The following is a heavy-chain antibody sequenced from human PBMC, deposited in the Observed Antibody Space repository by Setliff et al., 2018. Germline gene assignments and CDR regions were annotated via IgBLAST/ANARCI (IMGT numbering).Heavy chain of an antibody. CDR3: AKKDTAMVPRGNWFDP. V-gene: IGHV1-8*02. J-gene: IGHJ5*02. Sequence: GASVKVSCKASGYTFTSYDINWVRQATGQGLEWMGWMNPNSGDTEYAQKFQGRVTLTTDTSTSTAHMELGSLRSDDTAVYYCAKKDTAMVPRGNWFDPWGQGTLVTVSS. D-gene: IGHD5-18*01. CDR1: GYTFTSYD. CDR2: MNPNSGDT.